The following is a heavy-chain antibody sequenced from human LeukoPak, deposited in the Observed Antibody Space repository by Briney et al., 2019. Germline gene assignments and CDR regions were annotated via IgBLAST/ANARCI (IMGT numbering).Heavy chain of an antibody. J-gene: IGHJ4*02. Sequence: SGGSLRLSCAASGFTFDDYAMHWVRQAPGKGLEWVSLISGDGGSTYYVDSVKGRFTISRDNAKNSLYLQMNSLRAEDTAVYYCAKVMYYYDSSGYYFGHGRSTYYFDYWGQGTLVTVSS. CDR2: ISGDGGST. V-gene: IGHV3-43*02. CDR1: GFTFDDYA. CDR3: AKVMYYYDSSGYYFGHGRSTYYFDY. D-gene: IGHD3-22*01.